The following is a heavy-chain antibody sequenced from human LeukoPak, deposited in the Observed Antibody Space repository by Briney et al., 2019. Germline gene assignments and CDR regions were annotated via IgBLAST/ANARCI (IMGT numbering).Heavy chain of an antibody. CDR1: GFTFSSYA. Sequence: GGSQRLSCAASGFTFSSYAMSWVRQAPGKGLEWVSAISGSGGSTYYADSVKGRFTISRDNSKNTLYLQMNSLRAEDTAVYYCAKDPHLISESYSESGATGDWGQGTLVTVSS. CDR3: AKDPHLISESYSESGATGD. D-gene: IGHD1-26*01. V-gene: IGHV3-23*01. CDR2: ISGSGGST. J-gene: IGHJ4*02.